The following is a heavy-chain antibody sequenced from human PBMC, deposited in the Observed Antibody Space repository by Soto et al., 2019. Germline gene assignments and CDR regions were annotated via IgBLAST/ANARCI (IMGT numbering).Heavy chain of an antibody. D-gene: IGHD3-3*01. CDR3: ASGFGGVDYYYYYMDV. CDR1: GYTFTSYY. V-gene: IGHV1-46*03. Sequence: QVQLVQSGAEVKKPGASVKVSCKASGYTFTSYYMHWVRQAPGQGLEWMGIINPSGGSTSYAQKFQGRVTMTRDTSTSTVYMELSSLRSEDTAVYYCASGFGGVDYYYYYMDVWGKGTTVTVSS. CDR2: INPSGGST. J-gene: IGHJ6*03.